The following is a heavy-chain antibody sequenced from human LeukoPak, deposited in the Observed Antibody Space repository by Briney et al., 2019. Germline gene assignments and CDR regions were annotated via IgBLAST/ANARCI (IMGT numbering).Heavy chain of an antibody. V-gene: IGHV4-39*01. Sequence: SETLSLTCTVSGGSIPTKNFYWGWIRQPPGKGLEWIGSIYYSGSTCYNPSLKSRVTISVDTSKNQFSLKLSSVTAADTAVYYCAIRRGYSYDVSGWGQGALVTVSS. J-gene: IGHJ4*02. D-gene: IGHD5-18*01. CDR1: GGSIPTKNFY. CDR2: IYYSGST. CDR3: AIRRGYSYDVSG.